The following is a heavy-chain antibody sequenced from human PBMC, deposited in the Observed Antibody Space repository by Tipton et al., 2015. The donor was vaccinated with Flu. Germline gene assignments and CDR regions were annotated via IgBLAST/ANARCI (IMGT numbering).Heavy chain of an antibody. CDR1: GLTVSSKY. D-gene: IGHD5-12*01. Sequence: SLRLSCAASGLTVSSKYMGWVRQAPGKGLQWVSVIYRGGTTYVADSVKGRCTISRDNSKNTLYLQWNSLTTEDTAVYYCATLGNSGTDGFDIWGQGTMVTISS. CDR2: IYRGGTT. CDR3: ATLGNSGTDGFDI. V-gene: IGHV3-66*02. J-gene: IGHJ3*02.